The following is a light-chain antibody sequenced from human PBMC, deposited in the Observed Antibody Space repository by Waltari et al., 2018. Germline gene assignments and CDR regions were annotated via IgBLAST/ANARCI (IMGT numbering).Light chain of an antibody. CDR1: QSISSF. CDR2: GAS. Sequence: IVLTQSPGTRSLSPGERAPRSCRASQSISSFLVWYQQKPGQAPRLLIYGASTRATGIPDRFSGSGSGTDFSLTISRLEPEDFAVDYCQHYVRLPVTFGQGTKVEIK. J-gene: IGKJ1*01. CDR3: QHYVRLPVT. V-gene: IGKV3-20*01.